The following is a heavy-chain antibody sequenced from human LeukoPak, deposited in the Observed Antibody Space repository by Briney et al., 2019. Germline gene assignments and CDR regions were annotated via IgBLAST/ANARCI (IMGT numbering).Heavy chain of an antibody. J-gene: IGHJ6*03. D-gene: IGHD5-24*01. CDR1: GFTVSSNY. CDR3: AAVGGYKPAYYYYMDV. V-gene: IGHV3-66*02. Sequence: GGSLRLSCAASGFTVSSNYMSSVRQAPGKGLEWVSVIYSGSTTYYTDSVKGRFTISRDNSKNTLYLQMNSLRPEDTAVYYCAAVGGYKPAYYYYMDVWGKGTTVTVSS. CDR2: IYSGSTT.